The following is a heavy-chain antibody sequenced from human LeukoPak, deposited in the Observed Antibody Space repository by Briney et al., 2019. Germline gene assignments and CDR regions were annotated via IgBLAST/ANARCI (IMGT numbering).Heavy chain of an antibody. CDR3: ARGSYSRGGSFDY. Sequence: GGSLRLSCTASGFTFSRSWMNWIRQAPGKGLEWVANINPDGDGMRFVDSVKGRFTISRDNAKNSLFLQMNSLRVEDTAMYYCARGSYSRGGSFDYWGQGTPVTVSS. J-gene: IGHJ4*02. V-gene: IGHV3-7*01. CDR2: INPDGDGM. D-gene: IGHD6-13*01. CDR1: GFTFSRSW.